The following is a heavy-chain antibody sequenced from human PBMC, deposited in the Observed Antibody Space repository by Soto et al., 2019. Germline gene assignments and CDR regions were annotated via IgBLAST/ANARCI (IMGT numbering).Heavy chain of an antibody. D-gene: IGHD3-10*01. CDR1: GFTVSSNF. J-gene: IGHJ4*02. Sequence: EVQLMESGGGLVQPGGSLRLSCAASGFTVSSNFMNWVRQAPGKGLEWLSVIFPGGSTYYADSMKSRFTISRDISKNTVFLHMNRLRAEDTAVYFCARRALTPAFVDYWGQGTLVTVSS. V-gene: IGHV3-66*01. CDR2: IFPGGST. CDR3: ARRALTPAFVDY.